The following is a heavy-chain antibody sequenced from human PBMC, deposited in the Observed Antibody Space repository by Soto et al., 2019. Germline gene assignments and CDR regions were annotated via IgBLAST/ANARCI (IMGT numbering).Heavy chain of an antibody. J-gene: IGHJ5*02. CDR2: LANSGTTT. V-gene: IGHV3-23*01. CDR3: AIRGNSLSWYWFDP. CDR1: GFTFSSSA. Sequence: EVQLLESGGGLVQPGGSLRLSCAASGFTFSSSAMSWVRQAPGKGLEWVSTLANSGTTTYYADSVQGRVTISTDQSKNTVYLQMEYLRAEDTAIYYCAIRGNSLSWYWFDPWGQRTLVTVSS. D-gene: IGHD6-13*01.